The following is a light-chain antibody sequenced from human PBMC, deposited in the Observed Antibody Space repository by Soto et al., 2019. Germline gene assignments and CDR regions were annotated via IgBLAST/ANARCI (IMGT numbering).Light chain of an antibody. Sequence: DIPMTQSPSSLSASVGDRVTITCRASQSISSYLNWYQQKPWKAPKLLIYAASSLKSRVTSRFSGSGSGTDFTLTISSLQPEDFATYYCQQSYSTPHTFGQGTKLEIK. CDR3: QQSYSTPHT. V-gene: IGKV1-39*01. CDR2: AAS. CDR1: QSISSY. J-gene: IGKJ2*01.